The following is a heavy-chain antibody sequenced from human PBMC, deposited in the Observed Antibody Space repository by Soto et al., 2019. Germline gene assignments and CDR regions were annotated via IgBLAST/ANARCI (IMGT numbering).Heavy chain of an antibody. Sequence: GASVKVSCKASGYTFTSYGISWVRQAPGQGLEWMGWISAYNGNTNYAQKLQGRVTMTTDTSTSTAYMELRSLRSDDTAVYYCAREPSYYDILTGYYSTWFDPWGQGTLVTVS. CDR1: GYTFTSYG. CDR3: AREPSYYDILTGYYSTWFDP. CDR2: ISAYNGNT. V-gene: IGHV1-18*01. D-gene: IGHD3-9*01. J-gene: IGHJ5*02.